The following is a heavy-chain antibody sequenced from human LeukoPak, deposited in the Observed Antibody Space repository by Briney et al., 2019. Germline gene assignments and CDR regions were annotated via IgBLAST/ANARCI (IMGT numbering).Heavy chain of an antibody. CDR2: IYYSGST. J-gene: IGHJ5*02. Sequence: PSETLSLTCTVSGGSVSSGSYYWSWIRQPPGKGLGWIGYIYYSGSTNYNPSLKSRVTISVDTSKNQYSLKLSSVTAADTAVYYCASDGGSSWANWFDPWGQGTLVTVSS. CDR3: ASDGGSSWANWFDP. CDR1: GGSVSSGSYY. V-gene: IGHV4-61*01. D-gene: IGHD6-13*01.